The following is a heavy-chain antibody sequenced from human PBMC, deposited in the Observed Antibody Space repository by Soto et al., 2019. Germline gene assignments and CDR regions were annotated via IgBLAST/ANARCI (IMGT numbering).Heavy chain of an antibody. J-gene: IGHJ2*01. V-gene: IGHV1-69*08. Sequence: QVQLVQSGAEVKKPGSSVKVSCKASGGTFSSYTISWVRQAPGQGLEWMGRIIPILGIANYAKKFQGRVTITADKSTSTAYMELSSLRSEDTAVYYCARDLSVDFWSGYGYFDLWGRGTLVTVSS. CDR1: GGTFSSYT. CDR2: IIPILGIA. CDR3: ARDLSVDFWSGYGYFDL. D-gene: IGHD3-3*01.